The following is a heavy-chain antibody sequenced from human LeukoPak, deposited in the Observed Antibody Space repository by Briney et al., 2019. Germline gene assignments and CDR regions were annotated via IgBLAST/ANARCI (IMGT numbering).Heavy chain of an antibody. D-gene: IGHD1-26*01. J-gene: IGHJ3*02. CDR1: GFTFSSYW. CDR3: ARDGGSYLPHDAFDI. CDR2: INSDGSST. V-gene: IGHV3-74*01. Sequence: PGGSLRLSCAASGFTFSSYWMHWVRQAPGKGLVWVSRINSDGSSTSYADSVKGRFTISRDNAKNTLYLQMNSLRAEDTAVYYRARDGGSYLPHDAFDIWGQGTMVTVSS.